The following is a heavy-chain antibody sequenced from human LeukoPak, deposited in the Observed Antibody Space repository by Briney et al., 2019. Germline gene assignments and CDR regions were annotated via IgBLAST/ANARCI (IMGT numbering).Heavy chain of an antibody. Sequence: GESLRISCKGSGYSFTSYWIGWVRQMPGKGLEWMGIIYPGDSDTRYSPSFQGQVTISADKSISTAYLQWSSLKASDTAMYYCARHDLLEAVWFGDYPYYMDVWGKGTTVTVSS. D-gene: IGHD3-10*01. CDR1: GYSFTSYW. V-gene: IGHV5-51*01. CDR3: ARHDLLEAVWFGDYPYYMDV. CDR2: IYPGDSDT. J-gene: IGHJ6*03.